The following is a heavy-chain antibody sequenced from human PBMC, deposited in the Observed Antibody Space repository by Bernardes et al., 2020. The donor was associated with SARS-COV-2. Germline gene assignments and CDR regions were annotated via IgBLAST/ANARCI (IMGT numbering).Heavy chain of an antibody. Sequence: GGSLRLSCVGSGFSFSSNTMDWFRQAPGKGLEWVSSISGDSTNIFYADSVKGRFTISRDNTKNSLYLQMNSLRAEDTAVYYCTRDIPFSGTYWGQGTLVTVSS. D-gene: IGHD1-26*01. CDR1: GFSFSSNT. CDR3: TRDIPFSGTY. CDR2: ISGDSTNI. J-gene: IGHJ4*02. V-gene: IGHV3-21*01.